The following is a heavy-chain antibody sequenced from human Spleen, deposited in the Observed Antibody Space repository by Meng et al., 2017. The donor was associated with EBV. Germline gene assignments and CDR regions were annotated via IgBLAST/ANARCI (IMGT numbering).Heavy chain of an antibody. V-gene: IGHV3-74*01. D-gene: IGHD2-2*01. CDR1: GITLSGYW. Sequence: EVQVMESGGGLVQPGGSLRLSWGASGITLSGYWVHWVRQVPGKGLVWVSRINRDGSVINYADAVKGRFTISRDNAKNIVYLQMNSLRTDDTAIYYCAKDCFGDQDSWGQGTLVTVSS. CDR3: AKDCFGDQDS. J-gene: IGHJ4*02. CDR2: INRDGSVI.